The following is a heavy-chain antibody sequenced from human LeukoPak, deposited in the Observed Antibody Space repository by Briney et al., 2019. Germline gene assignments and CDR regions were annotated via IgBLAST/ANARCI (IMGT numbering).Heavy chain of an antibody. D-gene: IGHD2-2*01. J-gene: IGHJ5*02. CDR2: INHSGST. CDR1: GGSFSGYY. Sequence: SETLSLTCAVYGGSFSGYYWSWIRQPPGKGLEWIGEINHSGSTNYNPSLKSRVTISVDTSKNQFSLKLSSVTAVDTAVYYCARVLVSAAPVVEWFDPWGQGTLVTVSS. CDR3: ARVLVSAAPVVEWFDP. V-gene: IGHV4-34*01.